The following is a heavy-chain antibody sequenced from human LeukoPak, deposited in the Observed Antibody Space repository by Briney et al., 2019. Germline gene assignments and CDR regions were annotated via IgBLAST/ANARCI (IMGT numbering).Heavy chain of an antibody. CDR1: GGSFSGYY. V-gene: IGHV4-34*01. Sequence: SETLSLTCAVYGGSFSGYYWSWIRQPPGKGLEWIGEINHSGSTNYNPSLKSRVTISVDTSKNQFSLQLNSVTPEDTAVYYCARAMGPPSGSYMVVQYAFDIWGQGTMVTVSS. CDR2: INHSGST. CDR3: ARAMGPPSGSYMVVQYAFDI. J-gene: IGHJ3*02. D-gene: IGHD1-26*01.